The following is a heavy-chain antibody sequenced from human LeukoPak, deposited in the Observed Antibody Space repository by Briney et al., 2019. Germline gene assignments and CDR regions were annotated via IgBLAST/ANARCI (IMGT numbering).Heavy chain of an antibody. J-gene: IGHJ4*02. CDR3: ARDRIWFSGLFGPNSKYSFDY. Sequence: SETLSLTCTVSGVSINSSSYYWGWIRQPPGKGLEWIGNIYYSGSTYYNPSLKSRLTISLDTSKNQFSLMLNSLPAADTAVYYCARDRIWFSGLFGPNSKYSFDYWGQGTLVTVSS. V-gene: IGHV4-39*07. D-gene: IGHD1-26*01. CDR2: IYYSGST. CDR1: GVSINSSSYY.